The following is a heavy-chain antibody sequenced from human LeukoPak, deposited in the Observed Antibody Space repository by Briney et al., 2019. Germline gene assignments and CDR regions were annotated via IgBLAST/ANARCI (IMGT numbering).Heavy chain of an antibody. CDR1: GYTFTSYE. V-gene: IGHV1-8*01. CDR2: MNPNSGNT. Sequence: ASVKVSCKASGYTFTSYEINWVRQAAGQGREGMGGMNPNSGNTGYAQKFQGRVTMTRNTSRSTAYMELSSLRSEDTAVYYCARARHCSNGVCYMYFFAYWGQGTLVTVSS. D-gene: IGHD2-8*01. J-gene: IGHJ4*02. CDR3: ARARHCSNGVCYMYFFAY.